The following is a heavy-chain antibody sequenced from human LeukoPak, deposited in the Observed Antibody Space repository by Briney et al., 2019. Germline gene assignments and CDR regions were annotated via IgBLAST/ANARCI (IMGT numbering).Heavy chain of an antibody. D-gene: IGHD4-23*01. V-gene: IGHV3-23*01. J-gene: IGHJ6*02. Sequence: GGSLRLSCAASGFTLSRLAMSWVRQAPGKGLEWVSGLSGSGGSTYYADSVKGRFTISRDNSKNTLYLQMNSLRAEDTAVYYCATYGGNSGYHYDVDVWGQGTTVTVPS. CDR2: LSGSGGST. CDR1: GFTLSRLA. CDR3: ATYGGNSGYHYDVDV.